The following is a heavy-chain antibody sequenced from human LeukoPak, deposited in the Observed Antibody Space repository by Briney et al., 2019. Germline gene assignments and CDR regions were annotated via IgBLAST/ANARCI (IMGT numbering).Heavy chain of an antibody. V-gene: IGHV4-34*01. Sequence: SEALSLTCAVYGGSFSGYYWSWIRQPPGKGLGWIGEINHSGSTNYNPSLKSRVTISVDTPKNQFSLKLSSVTAADTAVYYCARVRWLQPIFDYWGQGTLVTVSS. D-gene: IGHD5-24*01. CDR3: ARVRWLQPIFDY. J-gene: IGHJ4*02. CDR1: GGSFSGYY. CDR2: INHSGST.